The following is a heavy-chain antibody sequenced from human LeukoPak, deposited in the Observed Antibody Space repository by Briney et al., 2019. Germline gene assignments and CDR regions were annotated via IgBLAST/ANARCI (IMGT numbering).Heavy chain of an antibody. CDR3: AKGTEWFPGLLDI. CDR2: ISGSGGST. J-gene: IGHJ3*02. D-gene: IGHD3-3*01. V-gene: IGHV3-23*01. Sequence: PGGSLRLSCAASGFTFSSFAMSWVRQAPGKGLEWVSAISGSGGSTYYADSVKGRFTISRDNSKNTLYLQMNSLRAEDTAVYYCAKGTEWFPGLLDIWGQGTMVTASS. CDR1: GFTFSSFA.